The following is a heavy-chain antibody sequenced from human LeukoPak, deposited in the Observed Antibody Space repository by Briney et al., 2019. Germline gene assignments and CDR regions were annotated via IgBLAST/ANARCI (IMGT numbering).Heavy chain of an antibody. Sequence: SETLSLPCTVSGGSISSSSSYWGWIRQPPGKGLEWIGSIYYSGSTCYNPSLKSRVTICVVPSKNQFSLKLSSVPAADTAVYYCAKAYYFDSSGYSVHYYFDSWGQGTLVTVSS. D-gene: IGHD3-22*01. CDR3: AKAYYFDSSGYSVHYYFDS. V-gene: IGHV4-39*01. CDR2: IYYSGST. CDR1: GGSISSSSSY. J-gene: IGHJ4*02.